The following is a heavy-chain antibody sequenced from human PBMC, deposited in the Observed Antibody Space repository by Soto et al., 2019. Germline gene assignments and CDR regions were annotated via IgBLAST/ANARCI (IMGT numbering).Heavy chain of an antibody. V-gene: IGHV3-66*01. CDR2: IYSGGST. CDR3: ARAVGV. Sequence: EVQLVESGGDLVQPGGSLRLSCAASGITVNNNYMSWVRQAPGKGLEWVSVIYSGGSTGYADSVKCRFTISRDNPKNTVYLQMNGLRAEDTAVYYCARAVGVWGRGTTVTVSS. J-gene: IGHJ6*04. CDR1: GITVNNNY.